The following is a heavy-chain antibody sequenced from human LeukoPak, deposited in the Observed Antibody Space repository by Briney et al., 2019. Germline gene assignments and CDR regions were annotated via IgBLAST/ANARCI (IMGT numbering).Heavy chain of an antibody. CDR2: IYYSGST. Sequence: PSETLSLTCTVSGGSISSYYWSWIRQPPGKGLEWIGYIYYSGSTNYNPSLKSRVTISVDTSKNQFSLKLSSVTAADTAVYYCARDHMIVDWFDPWGQGTLVTVSS. V-gene: IGHV4-59*12. J-gene: IGHJ5*02. CDR3: ARDHMIVDWFDP. D-gene: IGHD3-22*01. CDR1: GGSISSYY.